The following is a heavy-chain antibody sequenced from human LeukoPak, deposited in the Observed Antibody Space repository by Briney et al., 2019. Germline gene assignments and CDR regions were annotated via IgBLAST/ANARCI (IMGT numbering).Heavy chain of an antibody. CDR2: IYSGGKT. CDR1: GFTFSDYY. V-gene: IGHV3-53*01. CDR3: ARVLWFGEFGYMDV. J-gene: IGHJ6*03. D-gene: IGHD3-10*01. Sequence: GGSLRLSCAASGFTFSDYYMSWIRQAPGKGLEWVSVIYSGGKTYYADSVKGRFTISRDNSKNTLYLQMNSLRAEDTAVYYCARVLWFGEFGYMDVWGKGTTVTISS.